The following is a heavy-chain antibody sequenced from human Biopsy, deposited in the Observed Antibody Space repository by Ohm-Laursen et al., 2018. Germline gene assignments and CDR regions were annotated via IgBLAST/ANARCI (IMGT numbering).Heavy chain of an antibody. J-gene: IGHJ6*02. CDR2: VDWDDYK. D-gene: IGHD6-13*01. CDR3: ARTPILIVSAGLVYRHRRHLQGMDV. CDR1: GFSLSARGMC. Sequence: TQTLTLTCSFSGFSLSARGMCVSWIRQAPGTALEWLARVDWDDYKDYRASLQTKLSISKDTSNDQVVLTVNNVDPADTATYYCARTPILIVSAGLVYRHRRHLQGMDVWGQGITVTVS. V-gene: IGHV2-70*11.